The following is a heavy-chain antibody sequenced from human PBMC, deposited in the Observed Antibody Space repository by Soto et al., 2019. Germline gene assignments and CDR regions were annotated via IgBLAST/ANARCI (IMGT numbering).Heavy chain of an antibody. Sequence: SETLSLTCTVSGGSISSYYWSWIRQPPGKGLEWIGYIYYSGSTNYNPSLKSRVTISVDTSKNQFSLKLSSVTAADTAVYYCARVRRETYYYGMDVWGQGTTVTVSS. D-gene: IGHD3-10*01. V-gene: IGHV4-59*01. CDR2: IYYSGST. CDR3: ARVRRETYYYGMDV. CDR1: GGSISSYY. J-gene: IGHJ6*02.